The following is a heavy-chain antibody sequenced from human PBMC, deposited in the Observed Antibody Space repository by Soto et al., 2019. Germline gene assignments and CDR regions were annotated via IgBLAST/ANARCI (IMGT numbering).Heavy chain of an antibody. J-gene: IGHJ4*02. V-gene: IGHV3-7*01. D-gene: IGHD4-17*01. CDR1: GFIFSGYW. CDR2: IKGDGSQR. Sequence: GGSLRLSCAASGFIFSGYWINWVRQTPGKGLECVAAIKGDGSQRYYVDSVKGRFTISRDNAKNSVDLQMKSLRAEDTAVYYCVRDAQRGGDYDYWGQGTLVTVSS. CDR3: VRDAQRGGDYDY.